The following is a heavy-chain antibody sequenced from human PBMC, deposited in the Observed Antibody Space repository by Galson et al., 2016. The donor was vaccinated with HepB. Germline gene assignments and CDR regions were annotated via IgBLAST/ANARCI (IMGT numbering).Heavy chain of an antibody. J-gene: IGHJ4*02. V-gene: IGHV3-23*01. D-gene: IGHD6-19*01. Sequence: SLRLSCAASGFTFSSYAMTWVRQAPGKGLEWVSANSSSGGDTLYADSVKGRFTISRDNSKNTLWLQVNSLRVEDTAVYFCAKLRRQWLDFDHWGQGALVTVSS. CDR1: GFTFSSYA. CDR2: NSSSGGDT. CDR3: AKLRRQWLDFDH.